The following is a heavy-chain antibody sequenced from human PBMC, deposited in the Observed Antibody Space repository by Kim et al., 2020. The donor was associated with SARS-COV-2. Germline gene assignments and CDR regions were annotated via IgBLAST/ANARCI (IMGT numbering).Heavy chain of an antibody. V-gene: IGHV7-4-1*02. CDR1: GYTFTSYA. D-gene: IGHD4-17*01. Sequence: ASVKVSCKASGYTFTSYAMSWVRQAPGQGLEWMGWISTNTGNPTYAQDLTGRVTLSMDTSISTAYLEISSLKADDTAVYYCASEHSLRLGLVYYCGVGAL. CDR2: ISTNTGNP. CDR3: ASEHSLRLGLVYY. J-gene: IGHJ4*02.